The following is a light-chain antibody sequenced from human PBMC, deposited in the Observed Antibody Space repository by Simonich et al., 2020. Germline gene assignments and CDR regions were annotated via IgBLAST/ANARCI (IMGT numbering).Light chain of an antibody. Sequence: QSALTQPASVSGSPGQSINISCTGTSSDGGGYNYVSWYQQHPGKAPKLMIYDVSNRPSGVSNRFPGSKSGNTASLTSSGLQAEDEADYYCSSYTSSSTLDWVFGGGTKLTVL. J-gene: IGLJ3*02. CDR2: DVS. V-gene: IGLV2-14*03. CDR1: SSDGGGYNY. CDR3: SSYTSSSTLDWV.